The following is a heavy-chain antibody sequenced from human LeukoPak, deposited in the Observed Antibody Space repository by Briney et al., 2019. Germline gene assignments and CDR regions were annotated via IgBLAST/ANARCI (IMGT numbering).Heavy chain of an antibody. CDR3: ARGRHDITMIVVVMTSVSYYLDV. CDR2: INPSGST. V-gene: IGHV4-34*01. J-gene: IGHJ6*03. Sequence: SETLSLTCAVYGGSFSGYHWTWIRQSPGKGLEWIGDINPSGSTYYNPSLESRLTISVDTSKNQFSLKLRSVTAADTAVYYCARGRHDITMIVVVMTSVSYYLDVWGKGTTVTVS. D-gene: IGHD3-22*01. CDR1: GGSFSGYH.